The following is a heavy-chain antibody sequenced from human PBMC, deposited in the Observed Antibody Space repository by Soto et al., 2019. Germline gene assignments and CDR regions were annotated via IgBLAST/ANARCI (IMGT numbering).Heavy chain of an antibody. D-gene: IGHD3-10*01. CDR1: GYTFTSYA. CDR3: TRVYHYYGSGSYDY. V-gene: IGHV1-3*01. CDR2: INAGNGNT. J-gene: IGHJ4*02. Sequence: QVQLVQSGAEVKKPGASVKVSCKASGYTFTSYAMHWVRQAPGQRLEWMGWINAGNGNTKYSQKFQGRVTITRDTSASTAYMELSSLRSEDTSVYYSTRVYHYYGSGSYDYWGQGTLVTVSS.